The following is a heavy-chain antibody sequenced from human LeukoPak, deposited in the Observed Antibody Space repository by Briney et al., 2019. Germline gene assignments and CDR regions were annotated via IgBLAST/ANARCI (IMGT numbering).Heavy chain of an antibody. CDR3: ARGPGAYYYYGMDV. V-gene: IGHV1-8*01. CDR1: GYTFTSYD. CDR2: MNPNSGNT. D-gene: IGHD4/OR15-4a*01. J-gene: IGHJ6*02. Sequence: ASVKVSCKASGYTFTSYDINWVRQATGQGLEWMGWMNPNSGNTGYAQKFQGRVTMTRNTSISTAYMELSSLRPEDTAVYYCARGPGAYYYYGMDVWGQGTTVTVSS.